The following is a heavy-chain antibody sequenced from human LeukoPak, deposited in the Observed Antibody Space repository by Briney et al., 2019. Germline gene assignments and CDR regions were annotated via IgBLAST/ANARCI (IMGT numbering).Heavy chain of an antibody. CDR2: INNSGTRT. Sequence: GGTLRLSCAASGITLRNYGMTWVRQAPGRGLQCVSSINNSGTRTFYEDSVRGRITISRDDSKNTIYLQMNSLRAEDTAIYYCAKDPLGGDETDYWGQGILVTVSS. D-gene: IGHD3-16*01. V-gene: IGHV3-23*05. J-gene: IGHJ4*02. CDR1: GITLRNYG. CDR3: AKDPLGGDETDY.